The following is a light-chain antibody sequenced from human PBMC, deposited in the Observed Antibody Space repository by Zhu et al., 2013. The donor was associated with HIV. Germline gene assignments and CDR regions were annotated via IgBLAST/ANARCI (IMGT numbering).Light chain of an antibody. CDR2: RDK. J-gene: IGLJ3*02. CDR1: TSNIGNNY. CDR3: GTWDSSLSSWV. V-gene: IGLV1-51*01. Sequence: QSVLTQPPSVSAAPGQKVTISCSGSTSNIGNNYVSWYQQLPGIAPKLVMYRDKHRPSGVPDRFSGSKSGTSATLGITGLQTGDEADYYCGTWDSSLSSWVFGGGTKLSVL.